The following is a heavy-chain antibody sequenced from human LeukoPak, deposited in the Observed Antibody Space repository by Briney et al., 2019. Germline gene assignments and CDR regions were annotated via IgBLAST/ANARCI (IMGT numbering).Heavy chain of an antibody. CDR2: IYPGDSDT. D-gene: IGHD3-9*01. CDR3: ARALANYDILTGYYI. V-gene: IGHV5-51*01. CDR1: GCRFTSYW. Sequence: GAALQISFKGSGCRFTSYWIGWVRQMPGKGLEWMGIIYPGDSDTRYSPSFQGQVTISADKSISTAYLQWSSLKASDTAMYYCARALANYDILTGYYIWGQGTLVTVSS. J-gene: IGHJ4*02.